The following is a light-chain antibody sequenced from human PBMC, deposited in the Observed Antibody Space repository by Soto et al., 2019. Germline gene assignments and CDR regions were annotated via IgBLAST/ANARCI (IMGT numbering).Light chain of an antibody. CDR2: EVS. CDR3: SSYTSSSTYV. CDR1: SSDVGAYKY. Sequence: QSVLTQPASVSASPGQSITISCTGTSSDVGAYKYVSWYQQYPGRAPKLIISEVSNRPSGVSNRFSGSKSGNTASLTISGLQAEDEADYYCSSYTSSSTYVFGTGTKVTVL. V-gene: IGLV2-14*01. J-gene: IGLJ1*01.